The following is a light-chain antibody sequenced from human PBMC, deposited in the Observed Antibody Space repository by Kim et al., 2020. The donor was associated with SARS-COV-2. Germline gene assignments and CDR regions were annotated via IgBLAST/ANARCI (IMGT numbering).Light chain of an antibody. V-gene: IGLV3-19*01. CDR1: SLRNYY. CDR2: GKN. CDR3: NSRDSSGNHEV. Sequence: ALGQTVRITCQGDSLRNYYASWYQQKPGQAPILVIYGKNYRPSGVSDRFSGSSSGNTASLTITGAQAEDEADYYCNSRDSSGNHEVFGGGTQLTVL. J-gene: IGLJ3*02.